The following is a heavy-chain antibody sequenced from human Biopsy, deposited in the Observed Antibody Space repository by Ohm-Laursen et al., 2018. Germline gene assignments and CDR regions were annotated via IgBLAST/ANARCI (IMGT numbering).Heavy chain of an antibody. Sequence: SLRLSCSASGFTVSTTYMSWVRQAPGKGLEWVSIIYLDGNTYHTDSVKGRFTISRDNSKNALYLQMNSLRPADTAKYYCVRGRAYWGQGTLVTVSS. V-gene: IGHV3-53*01. CDR2: IYLDGNT. CDR3: VRGRAY. J-gene: IGHJ4*02. CDR1: GFTVSTTY.